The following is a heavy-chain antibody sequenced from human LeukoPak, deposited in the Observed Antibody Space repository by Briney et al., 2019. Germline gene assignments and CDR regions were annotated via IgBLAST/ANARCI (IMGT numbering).Heavy chain of an antibody. D-gene: IGHD3-16*02. CDR3: ARGPPLFDP. CDR1: GFTFSSYS. V-gene: IGHV3-48*01. CDR2: ISTTGSTI. Sequence: GESLRLSCAASGFTFSSYSMNWVRQAPGRGLEWVSYISTTGSTIYYADSVKGRFTISRDNAKNSLYLQMDSLRAEDTAVYYCARGPPLFDPWGQGTLVTVSS. J-gene: IGHJ5*02.